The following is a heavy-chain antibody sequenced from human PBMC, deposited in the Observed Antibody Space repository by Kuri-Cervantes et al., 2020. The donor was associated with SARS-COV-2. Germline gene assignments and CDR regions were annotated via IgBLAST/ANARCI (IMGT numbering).Heavy chain of an antibody. CDR2: IIPIFGTA. V-gene: IGHV1-69*13. CDR3: ASLITIFGVVRAEYFQH. J-gene: IGHJ1*01. CDR1: GGTLSSYA. Sequence: SVKVSCKASGGTLSSYAISWVRQAPGQGLEWMGGIIPIFGTANYAQKFQGRVTITADESTSTAYMELSSLRSEDTAVYYCASLITIFGVVRAEYFQHWGQGTLVTVSS. D-gene: IGHD3-3*01.